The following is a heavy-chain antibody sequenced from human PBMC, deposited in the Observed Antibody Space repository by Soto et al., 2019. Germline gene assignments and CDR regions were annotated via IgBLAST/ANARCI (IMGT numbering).Heavy chain of an antibody. Sequence: GGSLRLSCAASGFTFSSYAMSWVRQAPGKGLEWVSAISAGGSDTYYADSVKGRFTVSRVNSKNTLYLQMNTLRAEDTAIYYCASVPIWCGSSSCYTEGFDSWGQGTLVTVSS. CDR2: ISAGGSDT. CDR3: ASVPIWCGSSSCYTEGFDS. J-gene: IGHJ4*02. D-gene: IGHD2-2*01. V-gene: IGHV3-23*01. CDR1: GFTFSSYA.